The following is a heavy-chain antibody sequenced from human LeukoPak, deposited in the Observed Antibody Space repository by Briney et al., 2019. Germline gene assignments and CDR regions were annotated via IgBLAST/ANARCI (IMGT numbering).Heavy chain of an antibody. D-gene: IGHD3-22*01. CDR1: GGSISSSNW. J-gene: IGHJ4*02. Sequence: PSETLSLTCAVSGGSISSSNWWSWVRQPPGKGLEWIGEIYHSGSTNYNPSLKSRVTISVGKSKNQFSLKLSSVTAADTAVYYCARLFRHYYDSSGYRAHFDYWGRGTLVTVSS. CDR2: IYHSGST. V-gene: IGHV4-4*02. CDR3: ARLFRHYYDSSGYRAHFDY.